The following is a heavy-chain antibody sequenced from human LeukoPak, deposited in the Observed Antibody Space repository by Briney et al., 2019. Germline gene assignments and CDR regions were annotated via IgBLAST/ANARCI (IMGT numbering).Heavy chain of an antibody. Sequence: GGSLRLSCAASGFTFRSYGMHWVRQAPGKGLEWVAVISYDGSNKYYADSVKGRFTISRDNARNSLYLQLNSLRAEDTAIYYCARDRGVVVPAMGYYFDYWGQGALVTVSS. CDR1: GFTFRSYG. CDR3: ARDRGVVVPAMGYYFDY. J-gene: IGHJ4*02. D-gene: IGHD2-21*02. CDR2: ISYDGSNK. V-gene: IGHV3-30*03.